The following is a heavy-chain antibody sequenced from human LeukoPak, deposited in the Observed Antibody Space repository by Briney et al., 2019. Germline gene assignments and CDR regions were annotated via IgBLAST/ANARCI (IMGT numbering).Heavy chain of an antibody. Sequence: ASVKVSCKASGYTFISYYMHWVRQAPGQGLEWTGIINPSGGSTTYAQMFQGRVILTRDTSTRTVYMELYSLRSEDTAVYHCAKGGRDYGDSSGTDWGQGTLVTVSS. V-gene: IGHV1-46*01. J-gene: IGHJ4*02. CDR1: GYTFISYY. CDR3: AKGGRDYGDSSGTD. CDR2: INPSGGST. D-gene: IGHD4-23*01.